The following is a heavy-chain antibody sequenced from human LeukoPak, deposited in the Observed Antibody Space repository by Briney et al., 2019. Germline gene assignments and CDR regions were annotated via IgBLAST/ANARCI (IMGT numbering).Heavy chain of an antibody. CDR1: GYSFTSFW. CDR2: IYPGDSDT. Sequence: GESLKISCKGSGYSFTSFWIAWVRQMPGKGLEWMGIIYPGDSDTRYSPSFQGQVTISVDKSISTAYLQWSSLKATDTAMYYCARDCGGDCYSAEDAFDIWGQGTMVTVSS. J-gene: IGHJ3*02. D-gene: IGHD2-21*02. CDR3: ARDCGGDCYSAEDAFDI. V-gene: IGHV5-51*01.